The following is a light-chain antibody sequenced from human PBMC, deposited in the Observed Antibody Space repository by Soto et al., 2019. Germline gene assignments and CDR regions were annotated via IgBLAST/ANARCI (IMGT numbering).Light chain of an antibody. V-gene: IGKV1-5*03. CDR1: QSISNW. CDR3: QQYESYST. Sequence: DIQMTQSHSTLSASVGDRVTITCRASQSISNWLAWYQQKPGKAPKLLIYRASSLEGGVPSRFSGSGSGTEFTLTSSGLQPDDFATYYCQQYESYSTFGGGTKVEIK. J-gene: IGKJ4*01. CDR2: RAS.